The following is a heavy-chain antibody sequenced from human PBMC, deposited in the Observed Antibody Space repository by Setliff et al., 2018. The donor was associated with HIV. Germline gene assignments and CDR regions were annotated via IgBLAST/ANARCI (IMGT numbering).Heavy chain of an antibody. J-gene: IGHJ6*02. Sequence: ASVKVSCKASGYTFINYDINWVRQAPGQGLEWMGGIIPIFGTTHYAQKFQGRVTITTDESTNTAYMELGSLRSEDTAVYYCASVPMEYSGYNSDSGSYYYHYGLDVWGQGTTVTVSS. CDR1: GYTFINYD. CDR2: IIPIFGTT. V-gene: IGHV1-69*05. D-gene: IGHD5-12*01. CDR3: ASVPMEYSGYNSDSGSYYYHYGLDV.